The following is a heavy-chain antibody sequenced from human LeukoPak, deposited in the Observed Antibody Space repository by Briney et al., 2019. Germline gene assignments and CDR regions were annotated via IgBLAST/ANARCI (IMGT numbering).Heavy chain of an antibody. V-gene: IGHV3-21*01. Sequence: GGSLRLSCAASGFTFSSYSMNWVRQAPGKGLEWASYISSSSSYIYYADSVKGRFTISRDNAKNSLYLQMNSLRAEDTAVYYCARDTYYYDSSGYQAWGQGTLVTVSS. CDR1: GFTFSSYS. J-gene: IGHJ5*02. D-gene: IGHD3-22*01. CDR3: ARDTYYYDSSGYQA. CDR2: ISSSSSYI.